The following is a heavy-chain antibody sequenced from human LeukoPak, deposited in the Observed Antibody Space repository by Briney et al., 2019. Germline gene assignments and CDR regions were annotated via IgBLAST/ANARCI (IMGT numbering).Heavy chain of an antibody. D-gene: IGHD2-2*01. CDR3: ARCQLTCYSSTSCVKGLEY. Sequence: KPSETLSLTCAVYGGSFSGYYWSWIRQPPGKGPEWIGEINHSGSTHYNPSLKSRVTISVDTSKNQFSLELSSVTAADTAVYYCARCQLTCYSSTSCVKGLEYWGQGTLVTVSS. V-gene: IGHV4-34*01. J-gene: IGHJ4*02. CDR1: GGSFSGYY. CDR2: INHSGST.